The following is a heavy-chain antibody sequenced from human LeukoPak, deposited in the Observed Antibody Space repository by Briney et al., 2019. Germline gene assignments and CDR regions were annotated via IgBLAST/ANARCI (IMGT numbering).Heavy chain of an antibody. J-gene: IGHJ6*03. Sequence: ASVKVSCKASGYTFTGYYMHWVRQAPGQGLEWMGWINPNSGGTNYAQKFQGRVTMTRDTSISTAYMELSRLRSDDTAVYYCTQGTYGDPIYYYYMDVWGKGTTVTVSS. D-gene: IGHD4-17*01. V-gene: IGHV1-2*02. CDR3: TQGTYGDPIYYYYMDV. CDR1: GYTFTGYY. CDR2: INPNSGGT.